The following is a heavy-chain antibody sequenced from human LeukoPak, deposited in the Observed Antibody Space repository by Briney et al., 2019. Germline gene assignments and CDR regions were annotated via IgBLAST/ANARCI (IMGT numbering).Heavy chain of an antibody. Sequence: SETLSLTCAVSGYSISSSNWWGWIRQPPGKGLEWIGYIYYSGSTNYNPSLKSRVTISVDTSKNQFSLKVKSVIAADTAVYYCARGDVDPYVFDIWGQGTMVTVSS. V-gene: IGHV4-28*03. J-gene: IGHJ3*02. CDR2: IYYSGST. D-gene: IGHD5-24*01. CDR1: GYSISSSNW. CDR3: ARGDVDPYVFDI.